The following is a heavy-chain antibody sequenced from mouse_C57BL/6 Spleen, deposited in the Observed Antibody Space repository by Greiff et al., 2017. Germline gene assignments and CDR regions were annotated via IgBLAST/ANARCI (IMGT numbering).Heavy chain of an antibody. CDR3: TSITTVVATDAY. J-gene: IGHJ3*01. D-gene: IGHD1-1*01. Sequence: EVKLEESGAELVRPGASVKLSCTASGFNIKDDYMHWVKQRPEQGLEWIGWIDPENGDTEYASKFQGKATITADTSSNTAYLQLSSLTSEDTAVYYCTSITTVVATDAYWGQGTLVTVSA. V-gene: IGHV14-4*01. CDR2: IDPENGDT. CDR1: GFNIKDDY.